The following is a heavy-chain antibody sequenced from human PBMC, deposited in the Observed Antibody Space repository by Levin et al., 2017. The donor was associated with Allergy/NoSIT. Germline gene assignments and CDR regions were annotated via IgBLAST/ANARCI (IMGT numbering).Heavy chain of an antibody. CDR1: AASVRSGSHF. CDR2: IYYSGNT. CDR3: ARADDYYSYGLDV. J-gene: IGHJ6*02. V-gene: IGHV4-61*01. D-gene: IGHD3-16*01. Sequence: NASETLSLTCTVSAASVRSGSHFWTWIRQPPGKGLEWIGYIYYSGNTNYNPSLKSRVTISVDMSKNEFSLKLRSVTAADTAVYYCARADDYYSYGLDVWGQGTTVTVSS.